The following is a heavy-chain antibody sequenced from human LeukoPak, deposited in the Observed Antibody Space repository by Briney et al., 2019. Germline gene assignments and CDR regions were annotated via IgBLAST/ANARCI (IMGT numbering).Heavy chain of an antibody. CDR1: GFPFSDSA. Sequence: GGSLRLSCAASGFPFSDSAMHWLRQASGTGLEWVARIRSKANSYAASYAASVKGRFTISRDDSKNTASLQMNSLKTEDTAVYYCMARGDSYGLFDYWGHGTLVTVSS. J-gene: IGHJ4*01. D-gene: IGHD5-18*01. CDR3: MARGDSYGLFDY. V-gene: IGHV3-73*01. CDR2: IRSKANSYAA.